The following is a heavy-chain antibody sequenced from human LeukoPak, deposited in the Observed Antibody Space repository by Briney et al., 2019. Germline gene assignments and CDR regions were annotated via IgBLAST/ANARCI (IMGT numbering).Heavy chain of an antibody. CDR3: AHSLYDSSGYYYFDY. CDR1: GFSLSTGGVA. D-gene: IGHD3-22*01. CDR2: NYWNDDK. Sequence: ESGPTLVNPTQTLTLTCTFSGFSLSTGGVAVGWIRQPAGKALEWLALNYWNDDKRYSPSLKSRLTITKDTSKYRVVLTMTNMDPVDTATYYCAHSLYDSSGYYYFDYWGQGTLVTVSS. V-gene: IGHV2-5*01. J-gene: IGHJ4*02.